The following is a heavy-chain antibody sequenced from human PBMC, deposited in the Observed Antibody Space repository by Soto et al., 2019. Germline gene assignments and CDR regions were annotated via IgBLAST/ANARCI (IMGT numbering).Heavy chain of an antibody. CDR1: GGYFNDNY. D-gene: IGHD3-10*01. CDR2: ISRSGTT. Sequence: QVQLQQWGAGLLKPSETLSLSCAVYGGYFNDNYYTWFRQPPGKGLEWIGEISRSGTTKYIPSLQSRASISSDTSKTQLSLKVTSVTAADTAVYYCATALWFGTQVELWGQGALVPVSS. J-gene: IGHJ5*02. V-gene: IGHV4-34*01. CDR3: ATALWFGTQVEL.